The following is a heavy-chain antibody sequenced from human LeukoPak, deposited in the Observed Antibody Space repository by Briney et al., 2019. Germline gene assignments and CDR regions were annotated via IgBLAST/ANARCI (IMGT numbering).Heavy chain of an antibody. CDR3: ARRSYDILTGPFDP. CDR2: IYPGDSDT. J-gene: IGHJ5*02. Sequence: GESLTISCRGSGYSFTSYWIGWVRQMPGKGLEWMGIIYPGDSDTRYSPSFQGQVTISADKSISTAYLQWSSLKASDTAMYYCARRSYDILTGPFDPWGQGTLVTVSS. D-gene: IGHD3-9*01. CDR1: GYSFTSYW. V-gene: IGHV5-51*01.